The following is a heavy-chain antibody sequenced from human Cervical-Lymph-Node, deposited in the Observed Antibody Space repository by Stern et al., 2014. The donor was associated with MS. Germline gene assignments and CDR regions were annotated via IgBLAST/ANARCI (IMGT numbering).Heavy chain of an antibody. D-gene: IGHD4-11*01. CDR1: GYNFIDHA. CDR3: ARQPDYSDFLDF. V-gene: IGHV1-3*01. J-gene: IGHJ4*02. CDR2: INGGHGTT. Sequence: QVHLVQSGAEVKKPGASMTISCKTSGYNFIDHAIHWVRQAPGQRLEWMGWINGGHGTTKYSQKFQGRVSFTRDKAASAAYMDLSSLSPDDTAVYYCARQPDYSDFLDFWGQGTLVTVSS.